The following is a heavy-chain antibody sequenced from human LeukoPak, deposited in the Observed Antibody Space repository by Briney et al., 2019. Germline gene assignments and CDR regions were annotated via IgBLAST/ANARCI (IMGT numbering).Heavy chain of an antibody. CDR3: ARTTEGGYTYDHFYYYMDV. V-gene: IGHV4-59*01. D-gene: IGHD5-18*01. J-gene: IGHJ6*03. CDR1: GGSISSYY. CDR2: IHYTGST. Sequence: SETLSLTCTVSGGSISSYYWSWIRQSPGKGLECIGYIHYTGSTNYNPSLKSRVTISVETSKNQFSLKLRSVTAADTAVYYCARTTEGGYTYDHFYYYMDVWGKGTTVTISS.